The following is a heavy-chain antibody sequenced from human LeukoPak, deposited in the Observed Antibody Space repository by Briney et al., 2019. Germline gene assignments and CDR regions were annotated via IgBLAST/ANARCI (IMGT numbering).Heavy chain of an antibody. CDR2: IYYSGST. CDR3: ARERPYYYDSSGYYPDY. CDR1: GGSISSSSYY. Sequence: NPSETLSLTCTVSGGSISSSSYYWGWIRQPPGKGLEWIGSIYYSGSTYYNPSLKSRVTISVDTSKNQFSLKLSSVTAADTAVYYCARERPYYYDSSGYYPDYWGQGTLVTVSS. D-gene: IGHD3-22*01. V-gene: IGHV4-39*07. J-gene: IGHJ4*02.